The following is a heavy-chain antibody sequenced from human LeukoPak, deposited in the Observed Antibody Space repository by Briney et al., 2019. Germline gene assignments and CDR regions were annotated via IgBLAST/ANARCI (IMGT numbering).Heavy chain of an antibody. CDR3: ARETRYYGSGSYDVFDI. Sequence: GGSLRLSCAASGFTFSSYGMHWVRQAPGKGLEWVAVISYDGSNKYYADSVKGRFTISRDNSKNTLYLQMNSLRAEDTAMYYCARETRYYGSGSYDVFDIWGQGTMVTVSS. V-gene: IGHV3-30*03. CDR1: GFTFSSYG. D-gene: IGHD3-10*01. J-gene: IGHJ3*02. CDR2: ISYDGSNK.